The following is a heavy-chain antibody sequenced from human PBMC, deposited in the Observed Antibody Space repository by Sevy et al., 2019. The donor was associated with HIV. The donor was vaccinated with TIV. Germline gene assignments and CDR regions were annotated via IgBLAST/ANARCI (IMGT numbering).Heavy chain of an antibody. V-gene: IGHV3-11*06. Sequence: GGSLRLSCAASGFTFSDYYMSWIRQAQGKGLEWVSYISSSSSYTNNADSVKGRFTISRDNAKNSLYLQMNSLRAEDTAVYYCARDKGYSSSWYGDYYYYYGMDVWGQGTTVTVSS. CDR3: ARDKGYSSSWYGDYYYYYGMDV. CDR1: GFTFSDYY. CDR2: ISSSSSYT. J-gene: IGHJ6*02. D-gene: IGHD6-13*01.